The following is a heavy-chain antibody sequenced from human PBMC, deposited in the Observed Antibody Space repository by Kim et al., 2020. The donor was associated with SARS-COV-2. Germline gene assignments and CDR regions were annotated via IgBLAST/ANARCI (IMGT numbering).Heavy chain of an antibody. CDR3: ARDFSTVTRNWFDP. CDR2: IYTSGST. CDR1: GGSISSYY. J-gene: IGHJ5*02. Sequence: SETLSLTCTVSGGSISSYYWSWIRQPAGKGLEWIGRIYTSGSTNYNPSLKSRVTMSVDTSKNQFSLKLSSVTAADTAVYYCARDFSTVTRNWFDPWGQGTLVTVSS. D-gene: IGHD4-17*01. V-gene: IGHV4-4*07.